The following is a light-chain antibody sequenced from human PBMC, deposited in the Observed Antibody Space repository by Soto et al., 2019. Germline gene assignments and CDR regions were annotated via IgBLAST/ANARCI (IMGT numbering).Light chain of an antibody. J-gene: IGKJ4*01. CDR1: QSVSSD. Sequence: ENVLTQSPATLSLSPGERATFSCRASQSVSSDLVWYQQKPGQAPRLLIYDASNRATGVPARFSGSGSGTDFTLTISRLEPEDFAVYYCQQRTNWPPLTFGGGTKVEIK. CDR2: DAS. CDR3: QQRTNWPPLT. V-gene: IGKV3-11*01.